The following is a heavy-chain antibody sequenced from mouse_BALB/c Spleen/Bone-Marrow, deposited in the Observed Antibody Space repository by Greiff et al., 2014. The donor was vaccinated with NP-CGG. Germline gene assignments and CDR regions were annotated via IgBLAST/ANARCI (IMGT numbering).Heavy chain of an antibody. CDR3: ARRGYDGYWYFDV. CDR1: GFDFSRYW. CDR2: INPDSSTI. V-gene: IGHV4-1*02. Sequence: EVKLVESGGGLVQPGGSLKLSCAASGFDFSRYWMSWARQAPGKGLEWIGEINPDSSTINYTPSLKDKFIISRDNAKNTLYLQMSKVRSEDTALYYCARRGYDGYWYFDVWGAGTTVTVSS. D-gene: IGHD2-3*01. J-gene: IGHJ1*01.